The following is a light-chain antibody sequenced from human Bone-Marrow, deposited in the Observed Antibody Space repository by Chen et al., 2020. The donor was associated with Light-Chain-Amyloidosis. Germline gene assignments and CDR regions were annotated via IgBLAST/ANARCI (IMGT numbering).Light chain of an antibody. CDR2: EDD. CDR1: SGSIATNY. Sequence: NFMLTQPHSVSESPGKTVIISCTRSSGSIATNYVQWYQQSPGSSPTTVIYEDDQRPSGVPDRFSGSIDRSSDSASLNISGLKTEDEADYYCQSYQGSSQGVFGGGTKLTVL. CDR3: QSYQGSSQGV. V-gene: IGLV6-57*01. J-gene: IGLJ3*02.